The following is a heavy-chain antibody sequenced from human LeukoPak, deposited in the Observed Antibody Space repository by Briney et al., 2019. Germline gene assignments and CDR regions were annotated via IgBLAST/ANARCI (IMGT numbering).Heavy chain of an antibody. V-gene: IGHV3-23*01. D-gene: IGHD3-22*01. CDR2: ISGSGGST. CDR1: GFTFSSYA. J-gene: IGHJ4*02. Sequence: GSLRLSCAASGFTFSSYAMSWVRQAPGKGLEWVSAISGSGGSTYYADSVKGRFTISRDSSKNTLYLQMNSLRPEDTAVYYCAKRGNYDSSGHYPLDYWGQGTLVTVSS. CDR3: AKRGNYDSSGHYPLDY.